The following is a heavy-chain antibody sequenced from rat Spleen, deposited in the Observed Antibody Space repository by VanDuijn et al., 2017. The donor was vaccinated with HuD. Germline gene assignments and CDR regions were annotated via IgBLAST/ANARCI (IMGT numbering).Heavy chain of an antibody. CDR1: GFSLTSYG. CDR3: ARSGYPGTRYYFDY. J-gene: IGHJ2*01. Sequence: QVQLKESGPGLVQPSRTLSLTCTVSGFSLTSYGVSWVRQPPGKGLEWIAAIWSGGSPYYNSALKSRLSISRDTSKSQVLIKMNSLQTEDTAMYFCARSGYPGTRYYFDYWGQGVMVTVSS. CDR2: IWSGGSP. D-gene: IGHD1-4*01. V-gene: IGHV2S8*01.